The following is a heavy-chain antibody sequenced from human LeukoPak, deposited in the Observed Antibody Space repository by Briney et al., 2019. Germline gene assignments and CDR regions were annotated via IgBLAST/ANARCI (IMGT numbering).Heavy chain of an antibody. CDR3: ARGSEIAAAGTGFYFDN. Sequence: SETLSLTCAVYGGSFTGYHWSWIRQPPGKGLEWIGEVNHSGGTNYNPSLKSRVTISVDTSKNQFSLRLSSVTAADTAFYYCARGSEIAAAGTGFYFDNWGQGTLVTVSS. D-gene: IGHD6-13*01. J-gene: IGHJ4*02. CDR2: VNHSGGT. CDR1: GGSFTGYH. V-gene: IGHV4-34*01.